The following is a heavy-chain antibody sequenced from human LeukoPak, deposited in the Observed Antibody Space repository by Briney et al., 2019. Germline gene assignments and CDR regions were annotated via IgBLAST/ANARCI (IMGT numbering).Heavy chain of an antibody. D-gene: IGHD3-22*01. CDR1: GYTFAGYY. CDR2: INPNTGGT. Sequence: ASVKVSCKTSGYTFAGYYMHWVRQAPGQGLEWMGWINPNTGGTNYAQKFQGRVTMTSDTSISTAYMELSSLRSDDTAMYYCARAPMIVVVFPPRLDFWGQGTLVTVSS. J-gene: IGHJ4*02. CDR3: ARAPMIVVVFPPRLDF. V-gene: IGHV1-2*02.